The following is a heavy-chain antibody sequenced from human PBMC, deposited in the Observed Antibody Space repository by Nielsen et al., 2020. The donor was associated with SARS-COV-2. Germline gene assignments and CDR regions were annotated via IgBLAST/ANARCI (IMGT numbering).Heavy chain of an antibody. CDR1: GFIFSDYA. D-gene: IGHD5/OR15-5a*01. J-gene: IGHJ4*02. Sequence: GGSLRLSCAAPGFIFSDYAIHWVRQAPGKGLEWVAVISYDGSEKYYGDSVKGRLTISRENSKSTVDLQMNSLRAEDTAVYYCARDNTVSTTIDYWGQGTLVTVSS. V-gene: IGHV3-30*04. CDR3: ARDNTVSTTIDY. CDR2: ISYDGSEK.